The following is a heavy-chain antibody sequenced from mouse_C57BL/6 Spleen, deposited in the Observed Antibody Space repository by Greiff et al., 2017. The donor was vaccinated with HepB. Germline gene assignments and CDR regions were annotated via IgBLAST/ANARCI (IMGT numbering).Heavy chain of an antibody. J-gene: IGHJ3*01. D-gene: IGHD2-5*01. V-gene: IGHV1-15*01. CDR2: IDPETGGT. CDR3: TRAYYSNLWFAY. Sequence: QVQLQQSGAELVRPGASVTLSCKASGYTFTDYEMHWVKQTPVHGLEWIGAIDPETGGTAYNQKFKGKAILTADKSSSTAYMELRSLTSEDSAVYYCTRAYYSNLWFAYWGQGTLVTVSA. CDR1: GYTFTDYE.